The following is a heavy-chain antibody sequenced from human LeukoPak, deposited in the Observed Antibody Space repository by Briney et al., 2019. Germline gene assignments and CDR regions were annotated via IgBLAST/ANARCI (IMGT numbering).Heavy chain of an antibody. CDR2: FDPEDGET. CDR1: GYTLTELS. J-gene: IGHJ6*03. Sequence: ASVKVSCKVSGYTLTELSMHWVRQAPGKGLEWMGGFDPEDGETIYAQKFQGRVTMTEDTSTDTAYMELSSLRSEDTAVYYCATGGSITMVRGDDCYYMDVWGKGTTVTVSS. V-gene: IGHV1-24*01. CDR3: ATGGSITMVRGDDCYYMDV. D-gene: IGHD3-10*01.